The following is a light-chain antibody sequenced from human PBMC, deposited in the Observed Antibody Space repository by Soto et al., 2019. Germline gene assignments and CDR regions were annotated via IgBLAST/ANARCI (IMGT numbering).Light chain of an antibody. CDR1: QSVSSK. J-gene: IGKJ1*01. Sequence: EIVMTQSPATLSVSPGERATLSCRASQSVSSKLAWYQQKPGQAPRLLIYGASTRATGIPARFSGSGSGTEFTLTISSLQYEDFAVYYCQQYANWPPWTFGQGTKV. V-gene: IGKV3-15*01. CDR3: QQYANWPPWT. CDR2: GAS.